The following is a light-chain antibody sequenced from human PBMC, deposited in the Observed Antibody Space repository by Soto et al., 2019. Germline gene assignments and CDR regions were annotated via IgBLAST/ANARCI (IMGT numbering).Light chain of an antibody. CDR3: QQYNSYPWT. Sequence: DIQMTHSPSTLSPSVGARVTITCRAIQSISSWLAWYQQKPGKAPKLLIYDASSLESGVPSRFSGSGSGTEFTLTISSLQPDDFATYYCQQYNSYPWTFGQGTKVDIK. J-gene: IGKJ1*01. V-gene: IGKV1-5*01. CDR2: DAS. CDR1: QSISSW.